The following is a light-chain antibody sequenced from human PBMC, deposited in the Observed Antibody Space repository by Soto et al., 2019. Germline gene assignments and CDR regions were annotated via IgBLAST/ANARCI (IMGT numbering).Light chain of an antibody. CDR1: SSDVGGYNY. CDR3: SSYAGSTVI. J-gene: IGLJ2*01. CDR2: DVS. V-gene: IGLV2-8*01. Sequence: QSVLTQPPSASGSPGQSVTISCTGTSSDVGGYNYVSWYQHHPGKAPKLIIFDVSKRPSGVPDRFSGSKSGNTASLTVSGLQAEDEADFYCSSYAGSTVIFGGGTKVTVL.